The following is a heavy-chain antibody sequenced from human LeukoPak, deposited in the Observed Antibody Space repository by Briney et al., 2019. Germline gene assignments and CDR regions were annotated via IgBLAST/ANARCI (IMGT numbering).Heavy chain of an antibody. V-gene: IGHV1-69*13. D-gene: IGHD6-19*01. Sequence: ASVKVSRKASGGTFSSYAISWVRQAPGQGLEWMGGIIPIFGTANYAQKFQGRVTITADESTSTAYMELSSLRSEDTAVYYCARARQWLVLGDAFDIWGQGTMVTVSS. J-gene: IGHJ3*02. CDR1: GGTFSSYA. CDR2: IIPIFGTA. CDR3: ARARQWLVLGDAFDI.